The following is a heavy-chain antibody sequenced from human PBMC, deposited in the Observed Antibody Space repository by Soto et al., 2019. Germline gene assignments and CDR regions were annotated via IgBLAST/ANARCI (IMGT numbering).Heavy chain of an antibody. Sequence: ASVKVSCKASGYTFTSYGIHWVRQAPGQRLEWMGWINAANGDTKYSPKFQGRVTITRDTSASTAYMELSSLRSEDTAVYYCVRRHVSATGIDWSDPWGQGTQVTVS. J-gene: IGHJ5*02. V-gene: IGHV1-3*01. D-gene: IGHD6-13*01. CDR3: VRRHVSATGIDWSDP. CDR2: INAANGDT. CDR1: GYTFTSYG.